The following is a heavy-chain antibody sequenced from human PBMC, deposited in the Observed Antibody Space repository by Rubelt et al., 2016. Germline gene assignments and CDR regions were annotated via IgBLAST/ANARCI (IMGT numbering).Heavy chain of an antibody. V-gene: IGHV4-39*01. D-gene: IGHD6-13*01. CDR2: IYSGGNT. Sequence: QLQLQESGPGLVKPSETLSLTCTVSGGSISSSVYYWGWIRQPPGKGLEWIGSIYSGGNTYYNPSLNSRITISVDSSKNQFSLKLSALTAADTAVYYCAKSAEGSTWYDAWGPGTLVTVSS. CDR1: GGSISSSVYY. J-gene: IGHJ5*02. CDR3: AKSAEGSTWYDA.